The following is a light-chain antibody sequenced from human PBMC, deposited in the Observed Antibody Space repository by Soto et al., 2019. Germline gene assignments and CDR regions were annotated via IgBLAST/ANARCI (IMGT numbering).Light chain of an antibody. CDR1: SSNIGADYD. J-gene: IGLJ2*01. V-gene: IGLV1-40*01. CDR2: GNY. Sequence: QSVLTQPPSVSGAPGQRVTISCAGSSSNIGADYDVDWYQQLPGTAPKLLIYGNYNRPSGVPERFSGSRSGTSASLAITGLQAEDEADYYCQSYDSSMNGFVVFGGGTKLTVL. CDR3: QSYDSSMNGFVV.